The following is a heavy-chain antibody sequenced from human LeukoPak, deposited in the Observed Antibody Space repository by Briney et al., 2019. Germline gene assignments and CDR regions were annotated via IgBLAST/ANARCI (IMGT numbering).Heavy chain of an antibody. V-gene: IGHV1-24*01. CDR3: AIFPPYCSSTSCYYYFDY. CDR2: FDPEDGET. D-gene: IGHD2-2*01. J-gene: IGHJ4*02. Sequence: ASVKVSCKVSGYTLTELSMHWVRQAPGKGLEWMGGFDPEDGETIYAQKFQGRVTMTEDTSTDTAYMELSSLRSEDTAVYYCAIFPPYCSSTSCYYYFDYWGQGTLVTVSS. CDR1: GYTLTELS.